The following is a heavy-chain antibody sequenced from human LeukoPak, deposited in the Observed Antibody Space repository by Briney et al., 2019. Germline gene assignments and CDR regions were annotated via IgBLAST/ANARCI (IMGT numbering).Heavy chain of an antibody. CDR3: ASVDTAMAGSLDY. CDR2: ISGSGGST. Sequence: GGSLRLSCAASGFTFSSYGMSWVRQAPGKGLEWVSAISGSGGSTYYADSVKGRFTISRDNAKNSLYLQMNSLRAEDTAVYYCASVDTAMAGSLDYWGQGTLVTVSS. CDR1: GFTFSSYG. D-gene: IGHD5-18*01. V-gene: IGHV3-23*01. J-gene: IGHJ4*02.